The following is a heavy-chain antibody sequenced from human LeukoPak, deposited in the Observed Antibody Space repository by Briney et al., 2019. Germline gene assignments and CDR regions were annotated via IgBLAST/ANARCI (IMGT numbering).Heavy chain of an antibody. D-gene: IGHD5-12*01. CDR3: ARDLTTYSGYDLSDY. V-gene: IGHV3-30-3*01. J-gene: IGHJ4*02. Sequence: GGSLRLSCAASGFRFNNYAMHWVRQAPGKGLEWVAVISYDGNKKYYADSVKGRFTISRDYSKNTLFLQMNSLRAEDTAVYYCARDLTTYSGYDLSDYWGQGTLVTVSS. CDR1: GFRFNNYA. CDR2: ISYDGNKK.